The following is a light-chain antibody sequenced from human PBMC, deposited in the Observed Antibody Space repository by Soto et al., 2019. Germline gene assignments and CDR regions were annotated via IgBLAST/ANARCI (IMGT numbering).Light chain of an antibody. CDR3: SSYTSTSTPCV. J-gene: IGLJ1*01. V-gene: IGLV2-14*01. CDR2: EVS. Sequence: QSALTQPASVSGSPGQSITISCTGTSSDVGGYNYVSWYQQHPGKAPKLIIYEVSHRPSGASNHFSGYKSGNTASLTISGRQPDDEADYYCSSYTSTSTPCVFGTGTKLTVL. CDR1: SSDVGGYNY.